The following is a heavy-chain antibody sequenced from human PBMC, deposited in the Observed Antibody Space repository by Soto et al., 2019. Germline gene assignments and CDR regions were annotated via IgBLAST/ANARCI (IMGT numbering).Heavy chain of an antibody. CDR1: GGSIRSSSSY. J-gene: IGHJ6*02. CDR2: IYYSGST. D-gene: IGHD3-3*01. CDR3: ARRRGVVQDGMDV. Sequence: QLQLQESGPGLVKPSETLSLTCTVSGGSIRSSSSYWDWIRQPPGKGLEWIGSIYYSGSTYYNPSLESRVIISMDKSKTPCSLNVSSVTAADTAVYYCARRRGVVQDGMDVWGQGTTVIVSS. V-gene: IGHV4-39*01.